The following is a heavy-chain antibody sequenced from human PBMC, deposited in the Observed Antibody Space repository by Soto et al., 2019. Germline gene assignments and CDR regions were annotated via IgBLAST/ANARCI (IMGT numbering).Heavy chain of an antibody. CDR2: IYYSGST. Sequence: SETLSITCTVSGGSVSSGSYYWSWIRQPPGKELEWIGYIYYSGSTNYKPSLKSRVTISVDTSKNQFSLKLSSVTAADTAVYFCAMGYCSGGSCYRMRFDPWGQGTLVTVSS. V-gene: IGHV4-61*01. D-gene: IGHD2-15*01. CDR3: AMGYCSGGSCYRMRFDP. CDR1: GGSVSSGSYY. J-gene: IGHJ5*02.